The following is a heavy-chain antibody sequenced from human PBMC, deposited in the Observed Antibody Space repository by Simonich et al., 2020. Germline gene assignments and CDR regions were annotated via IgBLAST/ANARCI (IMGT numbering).Heavy chain of an antibody. CDR1: GFTFSSYW. D-gene: IGHD3-10*01. CDR2: IKQDGSEK. V-gene: IGHV3-7*01. CDR3: ARDREVYGSGSYYNY. J-gene: IGHJ4*02. Sequence: EVQLVESGGGLVQPGGSLRLSCAASGFTFSSYWMSWVRQAPGKGLEWVANIKQDGSEKYYVDDVKGRFTISRDNAKNSLYLQMNSLRAEDTAVYYCARDREVYGSGSYYNYWGQGTLVTVSS.